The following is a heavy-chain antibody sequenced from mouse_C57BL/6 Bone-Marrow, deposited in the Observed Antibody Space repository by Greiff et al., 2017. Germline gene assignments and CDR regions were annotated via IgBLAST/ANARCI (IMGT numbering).Heavy chain of an antibody. D-gene: IGHD2-10*02. Sequence: VQLQQSGAELVMPGASVKLSCKASGYTFTSYWMHWVKQRPGQGLEWIGEIDPSDSYTNYNQKFKGKSTLTVDKSSSTAYMQLSSLTSEDSAVYYCARRPRGYAMDYWGQGTSVTVSS. J-gene: IGHJ4*01. CDR3: ARRPRGYAMDY. V-gene: IGHV1-69*01. CDR2: IDPSDSYT. CDR1: GYTFTSYW.